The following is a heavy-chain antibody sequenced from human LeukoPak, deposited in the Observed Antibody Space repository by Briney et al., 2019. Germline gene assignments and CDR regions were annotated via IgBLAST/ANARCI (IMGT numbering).Heavy chain of an antibody. J-gene: IGHJ4*02. V-gene: IGHV1-8*01. D-gene: IGHD6-19*01. CDR2: MNPNSGNT. CDR3: ARGYGYSSPHWGTPIDY. CDR1: GYTFTSYD. Sequence: GASVKVSCKASGYTFTSYDINWVRQAAGQGLEWMGWMNPNSGNTGYAQKFQGRVTMTRNTSISTAYMELSSLRSEDTAVYYCARGYGYSSPHWGTPIDYWGQGTMVSVSS.